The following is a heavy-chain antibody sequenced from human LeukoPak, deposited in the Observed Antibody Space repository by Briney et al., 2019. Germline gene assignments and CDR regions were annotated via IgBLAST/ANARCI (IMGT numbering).Heavy chain of an antibody. Sequence: SETLSLTCTVSGGSISSYYWSWIRQPPGKGLEWIGYIYYSGSTNYNPSLKSRVTISVDTSKNQFSLKLSSVTAADTAVYYCASRDDSYGNRYYYYGMDVWGQGTTVTVSS. CDR2: IYYSGST. CDR3: ASRDDSYGNRYYYYGMDV. CDR1: GGSISSYY. J-gene: IGHJ6*02. D-gene: IGHD5-18*01. V-gene: IGHV4-59*08.